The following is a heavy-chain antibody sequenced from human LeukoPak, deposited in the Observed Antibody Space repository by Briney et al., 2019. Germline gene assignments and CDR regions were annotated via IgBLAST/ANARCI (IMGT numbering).Heavy chain of an antibody. J-gene: IGHJ2*01. V-gene: IGHV3-30*02. CDR1: GFTVITND. CDR2: IRYDGSNK. D-gene: IGHD3-22*01. CDR3: AKGYYDSSTNWYFDL. Sequence: GGSLRLSCAASGFTVITNDMTWVRQAPGKGLEWVAFIRYDGSNKNYADPVKGRFTISRDNSKNTLYLQMNSLRAEDTAVYYCAKGYYDSSTNWYFDLWGRGTLVTVSS.